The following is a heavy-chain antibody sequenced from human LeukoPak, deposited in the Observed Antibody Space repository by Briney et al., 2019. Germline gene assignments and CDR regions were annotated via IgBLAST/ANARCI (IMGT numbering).Heavy chain of an antibody. CDR2: ISSSSSYI. D-gene: IGHD3-16*02. CDR3: TRDQGAGTYRSYGMDV. V-gene: IGHV3-21*01. CDR1: GFTFSSYS. Sequence: PGGSLRLSCAASGFTFSSYSMNWVRQAPGKGLEWVSSISSSSSYIYYADSVKGRFTISRDNAKNSLYLQMNSLRAEDTAIYYCTRDQGAGTYRSYGMDVWGQGTSVTVSS. J-gene: IGHJ6*02.